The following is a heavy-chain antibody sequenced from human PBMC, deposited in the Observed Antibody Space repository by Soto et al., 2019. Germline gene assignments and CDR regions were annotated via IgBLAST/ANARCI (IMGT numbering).Heavy chain of an antibody. Sequence: QVQLVESGGGVVQPGRSLRLSCAASGFTFSSYGMHWVRQAPGKGLEWVAVISYDGSNKYYAYSVKGRFTISRDNSKNSLYLPMNSLRAEDTAVYYCATDSRIVVVTAPFDYWGQGTLVTVSS. D-gene: IGHD2-21*02. CDR1: GFTFSSYG. CDR2: ISYDGSNK. J-gene: IGHJ4*02. CDR3: ATDSRIVVVTAPFDY. V-gene: IGHV3-30*03.